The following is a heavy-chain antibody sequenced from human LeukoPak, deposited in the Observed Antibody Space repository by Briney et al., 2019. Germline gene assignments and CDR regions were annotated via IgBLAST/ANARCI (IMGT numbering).Heavy chain of an antibody. Sequence: PGGSLRLSCAASGFTSSGYAMSWVRQAPGKGLEWVSGISGSGGSTYYGDSVKGRFTISRDNSKNTLYLQMNSLRAEDTAVYYCAKSQGSGYYRGHIDYWGQGTLVTVSA. CDR1: GFTSSGYA. CDR2: ISGSGGST. J-gene: IGHJ4*02. V-gene: IGHV3-23*01. D-gene: IGHD3-22*01. CDR3: AKSQGSGYYRGHIDY.